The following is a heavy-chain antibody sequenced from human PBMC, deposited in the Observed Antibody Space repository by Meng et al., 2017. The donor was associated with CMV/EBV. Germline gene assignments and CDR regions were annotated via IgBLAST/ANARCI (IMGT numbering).Heavy chain of an antibody. CDR3: TTVLDYDFWSGSRGY. Sequence: FTFTNAWMKWVRQAPGKGLEWVGRIKSKTDGGTTDYAAPVKGRFTISRDDSKNTMYLQMNSLKSKDTAVYYCTTVLDYDFWSGSRGYWGQGTLVTVSS. D-gene: IGHD3-3*01. CDR1: FTFTNAW. J-gene: IGHJ4*02. CDR2: IKSKTDGGTT. V-gene: IGHV3-15*07.